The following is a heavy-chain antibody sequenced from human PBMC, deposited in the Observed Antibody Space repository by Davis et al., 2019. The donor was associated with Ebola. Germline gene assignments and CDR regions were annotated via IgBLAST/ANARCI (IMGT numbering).Heavy chain of an antibody. V-gene: IGHV5-51*01. CDR2: IYPGDSDT. D-gene: IGHD5-12*01. CDR1: GYSFTSYW. Sequence: KVSCKGSGYSFTSYWIGWVRQMPGKGLEWMGIIYPGDSDTRYSPSFQGQVTISADKSISTAYLQWSSLKASDTAMYYCARTAGLNIVATINYFDYWGQGTLVTVSS. J-gene: IGHJ4*02. CDR3: ARTAGLNIVATINYFDY.